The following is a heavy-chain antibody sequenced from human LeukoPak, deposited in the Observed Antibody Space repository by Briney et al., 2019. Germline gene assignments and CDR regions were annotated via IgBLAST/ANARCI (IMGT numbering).Heavy chain of an antibody. V-gene: IGHV1-69*05. CDR2: IIPVFGTT. CDR3: ATTGFLEWFRDAFDI. D-gene: IGHD3-3*01. CDR1: GGTSSNSA. Sequence: PGASVKVSCKASGGTSSNSAISWVRQAPGQGLEWMGGIIPVFGTTTYAQRFLGRVTISTDESTNTTYMELTSLGSEDTAVYYCATTGFLEWFRDAFDIWGQGTMVTVSS. J-gene: IGHJ3*02.